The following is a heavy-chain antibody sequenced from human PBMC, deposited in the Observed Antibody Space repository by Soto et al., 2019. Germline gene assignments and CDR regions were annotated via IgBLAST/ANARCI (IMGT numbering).Heavy chain of an antibody. CDR3: ATNYGSGSTHFDY. D-gene: IGHD3-10*01. CDR1: GDTFNFYT. V-gene: IGHV1-69*02. J-gene: IGHJ4*02. CDR2: VIPMLRMS. Sequence: QVQLVQSGAEVRKPGSSVKVSCTASGDTFNFYTISWVRQAPGQGLEWMGRVIPMLRMSNYAQKFQGRVTISADKSTNTAYMTPSSLRSDDTAVYYCATNYGSGSTHFDYWGQGTLVTVSS.